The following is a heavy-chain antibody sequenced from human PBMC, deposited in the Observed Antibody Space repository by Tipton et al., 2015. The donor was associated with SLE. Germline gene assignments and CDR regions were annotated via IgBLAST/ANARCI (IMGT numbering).Heavy chain of an antibody. D-gene: IGHD6-6*01. Sequence: SLRLSCAASGFTFSSYSMDWVRQAPGKGLEWVSSVSSSSSYIYYADSVKGRFTISRDNAKNSLYLQMNSLRAEDTAVYYCARVGSSSYYFDYWGQGTLVTVSS. CDR2: VSSSSSYI. V-gene: IGHV3-21*03. CDR3: ARVGSSSYYFDY. J-gene: IGHJ4*02. CDR1: GFTFSSYS.